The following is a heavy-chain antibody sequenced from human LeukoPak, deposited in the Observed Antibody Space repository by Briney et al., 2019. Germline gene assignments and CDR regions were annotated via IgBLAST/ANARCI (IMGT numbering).Heavy chain of an antibody. V-gene: IGHV4-39*01. CDR1: GDSIYSSTYY. Sequence: SETLSLTCTVSGDSIYSSTYYWVWLRQPPGKGPERIGSIFYSGSTFNNPSRHIRLTMTVKMSKNQFSLRLSSGTAADTAVYYCARIPGTGGSCDDFDSWGQGILVIVSS. CDR2: IFYSGST. CDR3: ARIPGTGGSCDDFDS. D-gene: IGHD2-15*01. J-gene: IGHJ4*02.